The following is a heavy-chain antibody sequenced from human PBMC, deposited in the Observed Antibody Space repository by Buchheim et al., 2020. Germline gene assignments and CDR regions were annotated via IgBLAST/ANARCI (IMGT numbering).Heavy chain of an antibody. CDR3: ARDRGGYSLDY. CDR1: EFTFSRYW. J-gene: IGHJ4*02. V-gene: IGHV3-74*01. Sequence: EVQLVESGGGLVQPGGSLRLSCAASEFTFSRYWMHWVRQAPGKGLVWVSRITSDGRSTSYADSVKGRFTISRDNSKNTLYREVNGRRAKDMGVYYSARDRGGYSLDYGGQGAL. CDR2: ITSDGRST. D-gene: IGHD5-18*01.